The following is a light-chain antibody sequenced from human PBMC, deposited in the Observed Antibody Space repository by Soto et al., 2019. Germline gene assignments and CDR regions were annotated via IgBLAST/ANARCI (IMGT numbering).Light chain of an antibody. J-gene: IGKJ5*01. CDR2: DGS. Sequence: DIQMTPSPSSLSASVGDRVTITCQASQDITNYLNWYQQKPGKAPRLLVYDGSNLDTGVPSRFSGRGSETHFSFPVSRLHPEDVAPYYCQQFASLPITFGQGTRLEI. CDR1: QDITNY. V-gene: IGKV1-33*01. CDR3: QQFASLPIT.